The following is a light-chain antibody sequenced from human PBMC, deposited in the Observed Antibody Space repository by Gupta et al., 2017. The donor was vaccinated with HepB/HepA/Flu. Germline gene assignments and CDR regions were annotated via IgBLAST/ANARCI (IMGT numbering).Light chain of an antibody. CDR3: QLRSSWPMFT. CDR2: DTS. CDR1: QSSGNY. Sequence: IVLTPAPGTLSLSPGERATLLCRAIQSSGNYSAWYQQKPGQSPRLLIYDTSSRATGTPARFSGRGSGTDFTLPIVSLEPEDFAVYYCQLRSSWPMFTFGQGTRLELK. J-gene: IGKJ5*01. V-gene: IGKV3-11*01.